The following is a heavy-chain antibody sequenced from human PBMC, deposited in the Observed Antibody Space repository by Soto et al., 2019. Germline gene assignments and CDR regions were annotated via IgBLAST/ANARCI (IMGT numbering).Heavy chain of an antibody. D-gene: IGHD2-15*01. CDR3: VRTSLVVAAATREDY. Sequence: EVQLVESGGGLVQPGGSLRLSCAASGFTFSSYWMHWVRQAPGKGLVWVSRINSDGSSTSYADSVKGRFTISSHNAKNTLYLQMNSLRAEDTAVYYCVRTSLVVAAATREDYWCQGTLVTVSS. CDR2: INSDGSST. V-gene: IGHV3-74*01. CDR1: GFTFSSYW. J-gene: IGHJ4*02.